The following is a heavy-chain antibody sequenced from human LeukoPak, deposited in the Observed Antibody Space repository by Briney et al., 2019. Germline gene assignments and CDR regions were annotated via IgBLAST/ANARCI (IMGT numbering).Heavy chain of an antibody. Sequence: SETLSLTCTVSGGSISSGSYYWSWIRQPAGKGLEWIGRIYTSGSTNHNPSLKSRVTISVDTSKNQFSLKLSSVTAADTAVYYCARYPAYYYDSSGYNNWFDPWGQGTLVTVSS. CDR3: ARYPAYYYDSSGYNNWFDP. CDR1: GGSISSGSYY. V-gene: IGHV4-61*02. CDR2: IYTSGST. D-gene: IGHD3-22*01. J-gene: IGHJ5*02.